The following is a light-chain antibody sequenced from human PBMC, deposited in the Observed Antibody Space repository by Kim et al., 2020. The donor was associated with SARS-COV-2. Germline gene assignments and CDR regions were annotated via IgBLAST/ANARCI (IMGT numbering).Light chain of an antibody. CDR3: AAWDDRLNGWV. J-gene: IGLJ3*02. CDR2: YDD. Sequence: RQRCTISCSGSTSNIGNNAVTWYQQVPGKAPKLLIYYDDLKPSGISDRFSGSKSGTSASLAISGLQSEDEADYYYAAWDDRLNGWVFGGGTQLTVL. V-gene: IGLV1-36*01. CDR1: TSNIGNNA.